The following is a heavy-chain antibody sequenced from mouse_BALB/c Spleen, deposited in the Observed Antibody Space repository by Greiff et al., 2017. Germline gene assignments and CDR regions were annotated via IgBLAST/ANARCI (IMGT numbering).Heavy chain of an antibody. CDR1: GFTFSSFG. Sequence: EVQVVESGGGLVQPGGSRKLSCAASGFTFSSFGMHWVRQAPEKGLEWVAYISSGSSTIYYADTVKGRFTISRDNPKNTLFLQMTSLRSEDTAMYYCARDGNFWFAYWGQGTLVTVSA. D-gene: IGHD2-1*01. CDR2: ISSGSSTI. V-gene: IGHV5-17*02. CDR3: ARDGNFWFAY. J-gene: IGHJ3*01.